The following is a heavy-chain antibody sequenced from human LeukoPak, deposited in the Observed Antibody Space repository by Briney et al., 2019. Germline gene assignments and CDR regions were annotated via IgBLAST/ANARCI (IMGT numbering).Heavy chain of an antibody. Sequence: GGSLRLSCTASGFTFSSYSLNWVRQAPGKGLEWVSSVSTGSNYIYYADSVKGRFTISRDNDKNSLYLQMNSLRVEDTAIYYCAKASWEGVTTTYFDYWGQGTLVPVSS. CDR1: GFTFSSYS. D-gene: IGHD1-26*01. CDR3: AKASWEGVTTTYFDY. J-gene: IGHJ4*02. V-gene: IGHV3-21*04. CDR2: VSTGSNYI.